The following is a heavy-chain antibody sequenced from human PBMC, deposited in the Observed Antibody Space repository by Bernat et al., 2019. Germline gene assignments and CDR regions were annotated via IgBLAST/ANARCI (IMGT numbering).Heavy chain of an antibody. Sequence: EVQLVESGGGLVQPGGSLRLSCAASGFTVSSNYMSWVRQAPGKGLEWVSVIYSGGSTYYADSVKGRFTISRDNSKNTLYLQMNSLRAEDTAVYYCARERGDYDYVWGSYRYYGMDVWGQGTTVTVSS. D-gene: IGHD3-16*02. CDR2: IYSGGST. CDR1: GFTVSSNY. CDR3: ARERGDYDYVWGSYRYYGMDV. V-gene: IGHV3-66*01. J-gene: IGHJ6*02.